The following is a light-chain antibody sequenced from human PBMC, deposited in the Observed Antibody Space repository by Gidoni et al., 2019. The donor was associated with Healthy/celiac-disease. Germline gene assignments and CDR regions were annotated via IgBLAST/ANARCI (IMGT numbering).Light chain of an antibody. CDR3: MQAIQTLFT. Sequence: DLVITQPQLSLPVTPGEPASISCRSSQSLLHSNGYNYLGWYLQKPGQSPQLLLYLGSNRSSGVPGRISGSGSGADFTLKISRVEDEDVGVYCYMQAIQTLFTFGHGTKVDIK. CDR1: QSLLHSNGYNY. V-gene: IGKV2-28*01. CDR2: LGS. J-gene: IGKJ3*01.